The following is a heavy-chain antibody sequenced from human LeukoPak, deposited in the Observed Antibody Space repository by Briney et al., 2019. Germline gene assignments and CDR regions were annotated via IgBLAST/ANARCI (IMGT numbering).Heavy chain of an antibody. D-gene: IGHD6-19*01. V-gene: IGHV4-61*01. CDR1: GGSVSSGSYY. CDR2: IYYSGST. J-gene: IGHJ4*02. Sequence: SETLSLTCTVSGGSVSSGSYYWSWIRQPPGKGLEWIGYIYYSGSTNYNPSLKSRVTISVDTSKNQFSPKLSSVTAADTAVYYCARAGYSSGWQTRYYFDYWGQGTLVTVSS. CDR3: ARAGYSSGWQTRYYFDY.